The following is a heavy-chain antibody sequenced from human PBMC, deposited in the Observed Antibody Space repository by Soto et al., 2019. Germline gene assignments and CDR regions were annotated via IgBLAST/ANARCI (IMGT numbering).Heavy chain of an antibody. CDR2: ISTNGDST. Sequence: EVQLVESGGGLVQPGGSLRLSCAASGFTFGSYPMHWVRQAPGKGLEYVSAISTNGDSTFYANSVKGRFTISRDNSKNTLYLQMGSLRDEDMGVSYCAREGMSRPRWVFDYWGQGTLVTASS. D-gene: IGHD6-13*01. J-gene: IGHJ4*02. CDR1: GFTFGSYP. V-gene: IGHV3-64*01. CDR3: AREGMSRPRWVFDY.